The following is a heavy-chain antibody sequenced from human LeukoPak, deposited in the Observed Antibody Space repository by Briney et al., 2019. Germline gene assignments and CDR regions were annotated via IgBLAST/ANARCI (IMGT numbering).Heavy chain of an antibody. Sequence: SETLSLTCTVSGGSISSGSYYWSRIRQPAGKGLEWIGRIYTSGSTNYNPSLKSRVTISVDTSKNQFSLKLSSVTAADTAVYYCARVRELLVRRDAFDIWGQGTMVTVSS. J-gene: IGHJ3*02. CDR3: ARVRELLVRRDAFDI. CDR1: GGSISSGSYY. D-gene: IGHD1-26*01. CDR2: IYTSGST. V-gene: IGHV4-61*02.